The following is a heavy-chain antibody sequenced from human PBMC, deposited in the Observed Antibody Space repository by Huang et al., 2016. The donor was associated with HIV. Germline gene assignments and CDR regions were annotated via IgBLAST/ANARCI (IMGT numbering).Heavy chain of an antibody. D-gene: IGHD2-21*02. V-gene: IGHV5-51*03. CDR3: ARPPTYSDDGGYYIDAFGV. Sequence: EVQLVQSGAEMKRPGESLKISCKVSGYSFTRQWIGWVRQMPGKGPEWMGIIYPGDADVKYSPTFQGKVTISADNSISTAYLQWKSLKVSDTAMYFCARPPTYSDDGGYYIDAFGVWGRGTMVTVSS. J-gene: IGHJ3*01. CDR1: GYSFTRQW. CDR2: IYPGDADV.